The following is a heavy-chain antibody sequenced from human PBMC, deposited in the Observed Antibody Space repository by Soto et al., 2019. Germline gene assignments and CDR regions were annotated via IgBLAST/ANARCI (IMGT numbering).Heavy chain of an antibody. J-gene: IGHJ5*02. CDR1: GFTFSSYS. CDR2: ISSSSSYI. Sequence: EVQLVESGGGLVKPGGSLILSCAASGFTFSSYSMNWVRQAPGKGLEWVSSISSSSSYIYYADSVKGRFTISRDNAKNSLYLQMNSLRAEDTAVYYCARDSFTGWSYRRYNWFDPWGQGTLVTVSS. V-gene: IGHV3-21*01. D-gene: IGHD6-19*01. CDR3: ARDSFTGWSYRRYNWFDP.